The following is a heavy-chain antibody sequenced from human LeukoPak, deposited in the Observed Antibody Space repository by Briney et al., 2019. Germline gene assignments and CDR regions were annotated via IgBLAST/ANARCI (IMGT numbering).Heavy chain of an antibody. V-gene: IGHV3-23*01. CDR1: GFTFSSYA. CDR3: AREYSSGWRFNEYFQH. Sequence: GGSLRLSCAASGFTFSSYAMSWVRQAPGKGLEWVSAISGSGGSTYYAGSVKGRFTISRDNSKNTLYLQMNSLRAEDTAVYYCAREYSSGWRFNEYFQHWGQGTLVTVSS. J-gene: IGHJ1*01. D-gene: IGHD6-19*01. CDR2: ISGSGGST.